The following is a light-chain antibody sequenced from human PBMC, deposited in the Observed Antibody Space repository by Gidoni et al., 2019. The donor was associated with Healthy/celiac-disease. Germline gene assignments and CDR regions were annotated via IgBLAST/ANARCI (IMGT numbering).Light chain of an antibody. J-gene: IGLJ2*01. CDR1: SSNIGAGYD. CDR3: QSYDSSLEV. CDR2: GNS. Sequence: QSVLTPPPSVSVAPGQRVTISCTGSSSNIGAGYDVHWYQQLPGTAPKLLIYGNSNRPSGVPDRFSGSKSGTSASLAITGLQAEDEADYYCQSYDSSLEVFGGGTKLTVL. V-gene: IGLV1-40*01.